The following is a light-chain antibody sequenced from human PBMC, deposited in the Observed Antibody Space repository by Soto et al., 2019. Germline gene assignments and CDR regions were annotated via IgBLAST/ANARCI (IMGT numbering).Light chain of an antibody. Sequence: QSALTQPASVSGSPGQSITISCTGTSSDVGGYNYVSWYQLHPGKAPKLMIYGVSNRPSGVSNRFSGSKSGNTASLTISGLQAEDEADYYCSSYTSSSFYYVFGTGTKLTVL. CDR2: GVS. CDR3: SSYTSSSFYYV. V-gene: IGLV2-14*01. J-gene: IGLJ1*01. CDR1: SSDVGGYNY.